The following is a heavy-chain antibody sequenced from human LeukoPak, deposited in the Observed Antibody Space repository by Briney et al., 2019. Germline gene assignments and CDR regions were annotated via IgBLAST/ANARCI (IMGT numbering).Heavy chain of an antibody. CDR3: CGLLPREYYFDY. Sequence: GGSLRLSCAASGCTFSSSAMSWVRQAPGKGLEWVSSISGSGSGGSTYYADSVKGRFTISRDNAKNSLYLQMNSLRAEDTAVYYCCGLLPREYYFDYWGQGTLVTVSS. V-gene: IGHV3-23*01. CDR1: GCTFSSSA. CDR2: ISGSGSGGST. J-gene: IGHJ4*02. D-gene: IGHD3-10*01.